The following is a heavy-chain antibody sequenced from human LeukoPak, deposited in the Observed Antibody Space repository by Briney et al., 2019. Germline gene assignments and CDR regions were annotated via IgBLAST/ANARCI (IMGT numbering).Heavy chain of an antibody. D-gene: IGHD2-2*01. CDR1: GLTVSSNY. J-gene: IGHJ4*02. Sequence: PGGSLRLSCAASGLTVSSNYMSWVRQAPGKGLEWVSVMYPGGSTYYADSVKGRFTISRDNSKNTVFLRMSSLRAEDTAIYFCAACPHGPDYSHHWGREPRSPSPQ. CDR2: MYPGGST. CDR3: AACPHGPDYSHH. V-gene: IGHV3-53*01.